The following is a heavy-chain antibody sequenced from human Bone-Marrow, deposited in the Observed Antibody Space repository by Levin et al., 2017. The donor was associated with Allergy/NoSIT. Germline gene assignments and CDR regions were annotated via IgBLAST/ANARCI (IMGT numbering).Heavy chain of an antibody. Sequence: NPSETLSLTCTVSGGSINSNNYFWGWIRQPPGKGLEWIGTISYIGSTFYNPSLKSRVTMSVDTSKNQIPLKLSSVTAADTALYYCAGQRPAVLGTGFFDLWGRGTLVAVSS. CDR1: GGSINSNNYF. CDR2: ISYIGST. J-gene: IGHJ2*01. CDR3: AGQRPAVLGTGFFDL. V-gene: IGHV4-39*01. D-gene: IGHD2-8*02.